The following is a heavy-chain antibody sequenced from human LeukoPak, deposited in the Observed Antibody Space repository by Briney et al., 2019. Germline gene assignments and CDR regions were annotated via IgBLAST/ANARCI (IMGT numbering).Heavy chain of an antibody. CDR1: GGSISNYY. CDR2: IYHSGST. D-gene: IGHD6-13*01. V-gene: IGHV4-59*01. Sequence: PSETLSLTCSVSGGSISNYYWNWIRQTPGKGLEWIGYIYHSGSTYYNPSLKSRVTISLDTSKKQFSLKLSSVTAADTAVYYCARSRSIAADIDYWGQGTLVTVSS. CDR3: ARSRSIAADIDY. J-gene: IGHJ4*02.